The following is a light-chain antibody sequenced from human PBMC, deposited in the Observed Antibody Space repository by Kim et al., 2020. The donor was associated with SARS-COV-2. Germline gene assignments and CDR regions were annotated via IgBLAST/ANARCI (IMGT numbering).Light chain of an antibody. CDR1: QDISNY. Sequence: ALEGDSVPITCRASQDISNYLAWFQLQPGKPPKLLIYAASALQPGVPSRFSGSGSGTDLTLTVTSLQPEDVATYYCQKCDSAPLTFGQGTKVDIK. J-gene: IGKJ1*01. CDR2: AAS. V-gene: IGKV1-27*01. CDR3: QKCDSAPLT.